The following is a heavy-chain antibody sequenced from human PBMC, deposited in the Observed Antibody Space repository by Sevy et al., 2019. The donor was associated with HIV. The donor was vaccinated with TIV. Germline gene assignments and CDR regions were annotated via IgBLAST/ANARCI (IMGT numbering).Heavy chain of an antibody. CDR2: ISYEGTET. CDR3: ARDGGYSVKWYPLY. J-gene: IGHJ4*01. Sequence: GGSLRLSCAASGFAFTTHAMHWVRQAPGKGLEWVAVISYEGTETFYAASVEGRFTISRDNSKNMLSLQINSLRPEDTAVYYCARDGGYSVKWYPLYWGHGTLVTVSS. V-gene: IGHV3-30-3*01. D-gene: IGHD1-26*01. CDR1: GFAFTTHA.